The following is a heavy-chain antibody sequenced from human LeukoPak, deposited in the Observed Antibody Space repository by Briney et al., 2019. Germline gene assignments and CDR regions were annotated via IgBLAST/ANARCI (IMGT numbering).Heavy chain of an antibody. D-gene: IGHD6-13*01. V-gene: IGHV3-64D*06. Sequence: QPGGSLRLSCSGFGFTFSSYAIHWVRQAPGKGPEYVSVINTSGDKTYYADSVKGRFTISRDNSKNTVSLQMSSLRAEDTAMYYCVKDLYKGDTSTWYYFDYWGQGTLVTVSS. J-gene: IGHJ4*02. CDR1: GFTFSSYA. CDR3: VKDLYKGDTSTWYYFDY. CDR2: INTSGDKT.